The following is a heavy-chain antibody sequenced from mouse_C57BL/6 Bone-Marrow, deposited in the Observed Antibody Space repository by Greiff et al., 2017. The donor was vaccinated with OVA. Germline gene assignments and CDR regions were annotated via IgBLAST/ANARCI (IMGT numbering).Heavy chain of an antibody. CDR2: IYPGGGYT. Sequence: VQLQESGAELVRPGTSVKMSCKASGYTFTNYWIGWAKQRPGHGLEWIGDIYPGGGYTNYNEKFKGKATLTADKSSSTAYMQFSSLTSEDSAIYYCAGSSRGYFDYWGQGTTLTVSS. J-gene: IGHJ2*01. CDR3: AGSSRGYFDY. V-gene: IGHV1-63*01. CDR1: GYTFTNYW. D-gene: IGHD1-1*02.